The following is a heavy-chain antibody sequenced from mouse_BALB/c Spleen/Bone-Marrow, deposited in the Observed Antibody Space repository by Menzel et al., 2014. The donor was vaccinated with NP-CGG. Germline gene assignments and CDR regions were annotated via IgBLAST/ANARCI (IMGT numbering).Heavy chain of an antibody. V-gene: IGHV1-80*01. Sequence: VQLQQSGAELVRPGSSVKISCKASGYTFSNFWMNWVKQRPGKGLEWIGQIHPGDGDTNNNGNFKGKATLTIDQSSSTAYMQLSGLSSEDSAVYFCARVYYGNLDYWGQGTTLTVSS. CDR1: GYTFSNFW. D-gene: IGHD2-1*01. CDR3: ARVYYGNLDY. J-gene: IGHJ2*01. CDR2: IHPGDGDT.